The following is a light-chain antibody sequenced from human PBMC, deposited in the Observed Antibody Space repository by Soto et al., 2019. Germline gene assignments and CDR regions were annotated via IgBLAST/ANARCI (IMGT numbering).Light chain of an antibody. CDR3: QLYNSWPPIT. Sequence: DTIMTQSPVILSVSPGERATVSCRASQSLNSNLAWYQQKPGQAPRLLIIGASERVTTIPARFSGSGSGTEFTLSISSLQSDDFAVYYCQLYNSWPPITFGQGTRLGIK. CDR1: QSLNSN. CDR2: GAS. V-gene: IGKV3-15*01. J-gene: IGKJ5*01.